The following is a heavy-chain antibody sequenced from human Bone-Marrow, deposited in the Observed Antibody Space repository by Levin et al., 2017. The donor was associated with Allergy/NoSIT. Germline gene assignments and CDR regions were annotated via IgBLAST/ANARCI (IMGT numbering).Heavy chain of an antibody. Sequence: GESLKISCAASGFTFSSYWMSWVRQAPGKGLEWVANIKQDGSEKYYVDSVKGRFTISRDNAKNSLYLQMNSLRAEDTAVYYCARDLIVATNYWGQGTLVTVSS. V-gene: IGHV3-7*03. D-gene: IGHD5-12*01. CDR1: GFTFSSYW. CDR2: IKQDGSEK. CDR3: ARDLIVATNY. J-gene: IGHJ4*02.